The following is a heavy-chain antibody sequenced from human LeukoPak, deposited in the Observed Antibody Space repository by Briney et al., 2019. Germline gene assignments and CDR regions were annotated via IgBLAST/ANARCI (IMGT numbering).Heavy chain of an antibody. V-gene: IGHV3-64*04. CDR3: ARVVGIAAAGTWFDP. CDR2: ISSNGGHT. J-gene: IGHJ5*02. Sequence: GGSLRLSCSASGFTFSSYAMHWVRQAPGKGLEHVSGISSNGGHTYCADSVKGRFTISRDNAKNSLYLQMNSLRAEDTAVYYCARVVGIAAAGTWFDPWGQGTLVTVSS. CDR1: GFTFSSYA. D-gene: IGHD6-13*01.